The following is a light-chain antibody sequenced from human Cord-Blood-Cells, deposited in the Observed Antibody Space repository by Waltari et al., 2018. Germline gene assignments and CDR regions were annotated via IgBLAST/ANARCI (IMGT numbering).Light chain of an antibody. CDR2: GKN. Sequence: SSELTQDPAVSVALGQTVRITCQGDSLRSYYASWYQQKPGQDPVLVIYGKNNRPSVIPDRFSGSSSGNTASLTITGAQAEDEADYYCNSRDSSGNHVVFGGGTKLTVL. J-gene: IGLJ2*01. V-gene: IGLV3-19*01. CDR1: SLRSYY. CDR3: NSRDSSGNHVV.